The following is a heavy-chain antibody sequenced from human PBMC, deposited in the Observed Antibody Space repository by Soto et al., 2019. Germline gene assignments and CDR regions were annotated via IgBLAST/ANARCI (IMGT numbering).Heavy chain of an antibody. D-gene: IGHD5-12*01. CDR2: IYHSGST. CDR1: GGSISSSNW. Sequence: PSETLSLTCAVSGGSISSSNWWSWVRQPPGKGLEWIGEIYHSGSTNYNPSLKSRVTISVDKSKNQFSLKLSSVTAADTAVYYCARAGVATIWIPQRTGWFDPWGQGTLVTVSS. CDR3: ARAGVATIWIPQRTGWFDP. V-gene: IGHV4-4*02. J-gene: IGHJ5*02.